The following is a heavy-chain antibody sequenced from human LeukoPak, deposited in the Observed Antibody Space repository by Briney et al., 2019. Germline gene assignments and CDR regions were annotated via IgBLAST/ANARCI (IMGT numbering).Heavy chain of an antibody. Sequence: GESLKISCKGSGYSFTSYWIGWVRQMPGKGLEWMGIIYPGDSDTRYSPSFQGQVTISADKSISTAYLQWSSLKASDTAMYYCARRPSPTYDSSGYHLDYWGQGTLVTVSS. CDR3: ARRPSPTYDSSGYHLDY. CDR1: GYSFTSYW. V-gene: IGHV5-51*01. D-gene: IGHD3-22*01. J-gene: IGHJ4*02. CDR2: IYPGDSDT.